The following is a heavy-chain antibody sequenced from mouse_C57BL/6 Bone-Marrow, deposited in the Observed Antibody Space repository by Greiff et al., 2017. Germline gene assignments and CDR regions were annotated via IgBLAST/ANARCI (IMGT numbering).Heavy chain of an antibody. CDR2: ILPGSGST. V-gene: IGHV1-9*01. CDR3: ARSCGRHRLPAWFAY. CDR1: GYTFTGYW. J-gene: IGHJ3*01. D-gene: IGHD2-14*01. Sequence: QVQLQQSGAELMKPGASVKLSCKATGYTFTGYWIEWVKQRPGHGLEWIGEILPGSGSTNYNEKFKGKATFTADPSSNTAYMQLSSLTTEDSAIYYCARSCGRHRLPAWFAYGGQGTLVTVAA.